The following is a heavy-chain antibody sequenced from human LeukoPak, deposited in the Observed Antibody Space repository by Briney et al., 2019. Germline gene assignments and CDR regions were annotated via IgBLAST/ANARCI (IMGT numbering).Heavy chain of an antibody. CDR1: GVSITSYY. D-gene: IGHD2-21*01. Sequence: SETLSLTCTFSGVSITSYYWYWIRQPPGKGLEWIGFIYYTGNTNYNPSLKSRVTMSVDTSKNRFSLQLSSVTAADTAMYYCANSIAPSTPFDSWGQGILVTVSS. V-gene: IGHV4-59*08. CDR2: IYYTGNT. J-gene: IGHJ4*02. CDR3: ANSIAPSTPFDS.